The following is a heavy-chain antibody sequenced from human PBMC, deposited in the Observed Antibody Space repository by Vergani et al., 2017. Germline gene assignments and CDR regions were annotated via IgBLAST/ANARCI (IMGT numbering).Heavy chain of an antibody. D-gene: IGHD3-10*01. Sequence: QVQLQESGPGLVKPSETLSLTCAVSGYSISSGYYWGWIRQPPGKGLEWIGSIYHSGSTYYNTSLKSRVTISVDTSKNQFSLNLSSVTAADTAVYYCARRFGTMVRGAAPDWFDPWGQGTLVTVSS. CDR2: IYHSGST. V-gene: IGHV4-38-2*01. CDR1: GYSISSGYY. J-gene: IGHJ5*02. CDR3: ARRFGTMVRGAAPDWFDP.